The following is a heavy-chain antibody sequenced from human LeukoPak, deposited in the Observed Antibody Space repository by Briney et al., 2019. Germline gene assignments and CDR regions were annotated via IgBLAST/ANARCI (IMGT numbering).Heavy chain of an antibody. V-gene: IGHV3-11*05. Sequence: PGGSLRLSCAASGFTFSDYYMSWIRQAPGKGLEWVSFISSRGSYTHYADSVKGRFTISRDNAKNSLYLQMNSLRTEDTAVYYCARGVKGLRGAFDIWGQGTMVTVSS. J-gene: IGHJ3*02. CDR1: GFTFSDYY. D-gene: IGHD3-10*01. CDR3: ARGVKGLRGAFDI. CDR2: ISSRGSYT.